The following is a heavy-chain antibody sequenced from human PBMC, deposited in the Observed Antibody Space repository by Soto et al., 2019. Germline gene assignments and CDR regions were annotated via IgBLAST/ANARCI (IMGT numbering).Heavy chain of an antibody. CDR1: GGSFSGYY. V-gene: IGHV4-34*01. CDR3: GRHGTAGDPHWYFDL. Sequence: PSETLSLTCAVYGGSFSGYYWSWIRQPPGKGLEWIGEINHSGNTNYNPSLKSRVTISVDTSKNQFSLKLSSVTAADTAVYFCGRHGTAGDPHWYFDLWGRGTLVTVSS. J-gene: IGHJ2*01. CDR2: INHSGNT. D-gene: IGHD1-26*01.